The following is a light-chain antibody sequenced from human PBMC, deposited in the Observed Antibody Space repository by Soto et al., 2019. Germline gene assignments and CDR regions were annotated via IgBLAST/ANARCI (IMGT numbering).Light chain of an antibody. Sequence: QSALTQPASVSGSPGQSITISCTRTSNDFGTYYFVSWYQQHPDKAPKLIIYDGTERPSVVSNRFSGSKSGNTASLTISGLEAEDEAHYYCCSYATYNMILGGGTKVTVL. CDR2: DGT. CDR1: SNDFGTYYF. CDR3: CSYATYNMI. V-gene: IGLV2-23*01. J-gene: IGLJ2*01.